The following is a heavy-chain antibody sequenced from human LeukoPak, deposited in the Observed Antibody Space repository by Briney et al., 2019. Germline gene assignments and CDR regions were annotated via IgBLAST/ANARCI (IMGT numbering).Heavy chain of an antibody. CDR1: GYTFSAHH. Sequence: ASVTVSCKASGYTFSAHHIHWVRQAPGQGLEWMGWIVPDGRDTKYAEKFQGRMTLPVATSITPAYMELHSLTSDDTAVYYCSGRYGPGPVWGQGTLITASS. D-gene: IGHD3-10*01. CDR3: SGRYGPGPV. J-gene: IGHJ4*02. CDR2: IVPDGRDT. V-gene: IGHV1-2*02.